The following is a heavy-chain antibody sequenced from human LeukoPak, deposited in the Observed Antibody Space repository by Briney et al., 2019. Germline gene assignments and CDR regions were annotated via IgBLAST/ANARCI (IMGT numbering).Heavy chain of an antibody. CDR3: AKDSSGSSGYYHRGTLFDY. CDR1: GFTFSSYA. V-gene: IGHV3-23*01. D-gene: IGHD3-22*01. J-gene: IGHJ4*02. CDR2: ISGSGGST. Sequence: GGSLRLSCAASGFTFSSYAMSWVRQAPGKGLEWVSAISGSGGSTYYADSVKGRFTISRDNSKNTLYLQMNRLRAEDTAVYYCAKDSSGSSGYYHRGTLFDYWGQGTLVTVSS.